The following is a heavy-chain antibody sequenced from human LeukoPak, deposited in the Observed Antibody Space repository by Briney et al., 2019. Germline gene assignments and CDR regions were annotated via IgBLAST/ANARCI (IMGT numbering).Heavy chain of an antibody. Sequence: PSETLSLTCTVSGGSISSGGYYWSWIRQHPGKGLEWIGYIYYSGSTYYNPSLKSRVTISVYTSKNQFSLKLSSVTAADTAVYYCAKLGSGSYYKDFYDMDVWGKGTTVTVSS. CDR2: IYYSGST. V-gene: IGHV4-31*03. J-gene: IGHJ6*03. CDR1: GGSISSGGYY. CDR3: AKLGSGSYYKDFYDMDV. D-gene: IGHD3-10*01.